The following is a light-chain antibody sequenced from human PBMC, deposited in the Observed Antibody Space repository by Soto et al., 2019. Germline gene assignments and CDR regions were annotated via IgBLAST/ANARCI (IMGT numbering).Light chain of an antibody. CDR3: SLYTSENAYV. J-gene: IGLJ1*01. CDR2: EVS. CDR1: SHDIGGYKY. Sequence: QSALTQPASVSGSPGQSITISCTGTSHDIGGYKYVSWYQQHPGKAPKLMIYEVSKRPSGVPDRFSGSKSGNTASLTISGLQAADEADYYCSLYTSENAYVFGTGTKLTVL. V-gene: IGLV2-14*01.